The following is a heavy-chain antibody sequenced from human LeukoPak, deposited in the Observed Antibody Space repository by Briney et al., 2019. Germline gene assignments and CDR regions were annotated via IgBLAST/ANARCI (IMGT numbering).Heavy chain of an antibody. CDR2: INHSGST. CDR1: GGSFSGYY. D-gene: IGHD3-10*01. Sequence: SETLSLTCAVYGGSFSGYYWSWIRQPPGKGLEWIGEINHSGSTNYNPSLKSRVTISVDTSKNQFSLKLSSVTAADTAVYSCARGLRDYYGSGTYYNLHNWFDPWGQGTLVTVPS. J-gene: IGHJ5*02. V-gene: IGHV4-34*01. CDR3: ARGLRDYYGSGTYYNLHNWFDP.